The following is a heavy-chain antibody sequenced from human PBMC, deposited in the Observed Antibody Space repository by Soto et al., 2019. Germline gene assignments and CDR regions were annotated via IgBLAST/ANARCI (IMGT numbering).Heavy chain of an antibody. D-gene: IGHD3-10*01. J-gene: IGHJ5*02. CDR3: ARDGGWFWELLEDWFDP. V-gene: IGHV4-59*01. CDR2: IYYSGST. Sequence: QVQLQESGPGLVKPSETLSLTCTVSGGSISSYYWSWIRQPPGKGLEWIGYIYYSGSTNYNPSLKSRVTISVDTSKNQFSLKLSSVTAADTAVYYCARDGGWFWELLEDWFDPWGQGTLVTVSS. CDR1: GGSISSYY.